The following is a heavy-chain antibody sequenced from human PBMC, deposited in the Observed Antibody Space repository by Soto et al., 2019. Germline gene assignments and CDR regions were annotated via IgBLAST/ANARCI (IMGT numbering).Heavy chain of an antibody. Sequence: SETLSLTCTVSGGSISSGDYYWSWIRQPPGKGLEWIGYIYYSGSTYYNPSLKSRVTISVDTSKNQFSLKLSSVTAADTAVYYCARGSASETYYYDSSGYYIDYWGQGTQVTVPQ. CDR2: IYYSGST. CDR3: ARGSASETYYYDSSGYYIDY. V-gene: IGHV4-30-4*01. D-gene: IGHD3-22*01. CDR1: GGSISSGDYY. J-gene: IGHJ4*02.